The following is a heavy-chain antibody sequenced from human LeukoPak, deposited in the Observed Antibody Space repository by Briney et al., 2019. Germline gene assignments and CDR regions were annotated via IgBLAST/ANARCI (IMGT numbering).Heavy chain of an antibody. Sequence: PGGSLRLSCAASGFTFSSYAMSWVRQAPGKGLEWVSAISGSGGSTYYADSVKGRFTISRDNSKNTLYLQMNGLRAEDTAVYYCAKGGGYSGYEIFDYWGQGTLVTVSS. CDR2: ISGSGGST. CDR3: AKGGGYSGYEIFDY. D-gene: IGHD5-12*01. V-gene: IGHV3-23*01. CDR1: GFTFSSYA. J-gene: IGHJ4*02.